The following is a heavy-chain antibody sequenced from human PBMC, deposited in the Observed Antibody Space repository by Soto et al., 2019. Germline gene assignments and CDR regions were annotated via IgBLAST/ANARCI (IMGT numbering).Heavy chain of an antibody. J-gene: IGHJ4*02. CDR2: INAGNGNT. V-gene: IGHV1-3*01. CDR1: GYTFTSYA. Sequence: GASVKVSCKASGYTFTSYAMHWVRQAPGQRLEWMGWINAGNGNTKYSQKFQGRVTITRDTSASTAYMELSSLRSEDTAVYYCARDPHLELNLYFDYWGQGTLVTVSS. D-gene: IGHD1-7*01. CDR3: ARDPHLELNLYFDY.